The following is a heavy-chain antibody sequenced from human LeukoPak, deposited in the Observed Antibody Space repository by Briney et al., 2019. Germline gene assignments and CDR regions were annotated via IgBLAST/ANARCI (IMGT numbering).Heavy chain of an antibody. V-gene: IGHV4-59*01. CDR1: GGSISSYY. CDR3: ARGMVRGVINPFDY. D-gene: IGHD3-10*01. CDR2: IYYSGST. J-gene: IGHJ4*02. Sequence: PSETLSLTCTVSGGSISSYYWSWIRQPPGKGLERIGYIYYSGSTNYNPSLKSRVTISVDTSKNQFSLKLSSVTAADTAVYYCARGMVRGVINPFDYWGQGTLVTVSS.